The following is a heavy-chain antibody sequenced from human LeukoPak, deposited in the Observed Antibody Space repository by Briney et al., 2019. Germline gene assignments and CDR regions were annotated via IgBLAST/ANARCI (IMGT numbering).Heavy chain of an antibody. D-gene: IGHD4/OR15-4a*01. CDR2: ISSSGSTI. CDR3: ARRAGAYSHPYDY. CDR1: GFTLSSYS. V-gene: IGHV3-48*04. J-gene: IGHJ4*02. Sequence: PGGSLRLSCAASGFTLSSYSMNWVRQAPGKGLEWVSYISSSGSTIYYADSVKGRFTISRDNAKNTLYLQMNSLRAEDTAVYYCARRAGAYSHPYDYWGQGTLVTVSS.